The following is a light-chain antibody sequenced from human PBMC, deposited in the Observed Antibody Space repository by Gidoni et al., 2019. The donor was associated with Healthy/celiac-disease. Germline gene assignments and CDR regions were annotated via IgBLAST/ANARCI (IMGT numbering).Light chain of an antibody. V-gene: IGKV3-20*01. CDR2: GAS. CDR3: QQYGSSPL. Sequence: DIVLPQSPCTLSLSPGERATLSCRASQSVSSSYLDWYQQKPGQAPRLLIYGASSRATGIPDRFSGSGSGTDFTLTISRLEPEDFAVYYCQQYGSSPLFGQGTKVESK. J-gene: IGKJ1*01. CDR1: QSVSSSY.